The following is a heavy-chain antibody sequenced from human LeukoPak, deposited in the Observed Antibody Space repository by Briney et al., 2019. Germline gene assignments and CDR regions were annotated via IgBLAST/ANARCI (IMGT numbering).Heavy chain of an antibody. Sequence: PGGSLRLSCAASGFTFSSYWMHWVRQAPGKGLVWVSRINSDGSSTSYADSVKGRFTISRDNAKNTLYLQMNSLRAEDTAVYYCARVSLYDSSGYYYRVLDYWGREPWSPSPQ. CDR1: GFTFSSYW. D-gene: IGHD3-22*01. CDR3: ARVSLYDSSGYYYRVLDY. CDR2: INSDGSST. V-gene: IGHV3-74*01. J-gene: IGHJ4*02.